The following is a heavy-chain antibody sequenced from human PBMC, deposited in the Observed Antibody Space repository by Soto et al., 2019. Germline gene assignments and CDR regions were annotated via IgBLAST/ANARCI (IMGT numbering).Heavy chain of an antibody. Sequence: QVQLQESGPGLVKPSGTLSLTCAVSGGSFTSNNWWTWVRQPPGQGLEWIGEIYRTGSTNYNPSLNSRVTTSLDKSENQFSLKVSSLTAADTAVYYCASRDPGTSVDYWGQGTLVTVSS. V-gene: IGHV4-4*02. CDR3: ASRDPGTSVDY. J-gene: IGHJ4*02. CDR1: GGSFTSNNW. CDR2: IYRTGST. D-gene: IGHD1-7*01.